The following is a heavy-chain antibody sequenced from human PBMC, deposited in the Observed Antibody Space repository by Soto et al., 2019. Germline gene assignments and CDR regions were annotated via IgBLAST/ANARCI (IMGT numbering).Heavy chain of an antibody. D-gene: IGHD2-21*02. CDR3: ARGQVTLYAFDI. CDR2: INHSGST. V-gene: IGHV4-34*01. Sequence: SETLSLTCAVYGGSFSGYYWSWIRQPPGKGLEWIGEINHSGSTNYNPSLKSRVTISVDTSKNQFSLKLSSVTAADTAVYYCARGQVTLYAFDIWGQGTMVTVS. CDR1: GGSFSGYY. J-gene: IGHJ3*02.